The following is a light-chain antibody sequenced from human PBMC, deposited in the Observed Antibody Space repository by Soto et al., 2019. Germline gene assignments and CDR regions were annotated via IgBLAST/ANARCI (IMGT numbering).Light chain of an antibody. CDR3: KQYNHWLEGT. CDR2: GAV. V-gene: IGKV3-15*01. J-gene: IGKJ1*01. Sequence: EVVMTQSPAVLSVSPGETATLSCRASQSISSKLAWYQQKPGQAPRLLIYGAVTRATGITARFSGSGSTTDFTLTISSLHSEDCAVYYCKQYNHWLEGTFGQGTKVQIK. CDR1: QSISSK.